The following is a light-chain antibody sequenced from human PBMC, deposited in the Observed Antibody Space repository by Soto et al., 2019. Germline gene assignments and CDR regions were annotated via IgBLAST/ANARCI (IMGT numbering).Light chain of an antibody. CDR2: GAT. J-gene: IGLJ1*01. Sequence: QSVLTQPPSVSGAPGQRVTISCTGSSSNIGAGYDVHWYQQHPGTAPRLLIYGATHRPSGVPERFSGSRSGSSASLAISGLQSEDEAEYYCAAWDDSLNGYVFGAVTKVTVL. CDR1: SSNIGAGYD. CDR3: AAWDDSLNGYV. V-gene: IGLV1-40*01.